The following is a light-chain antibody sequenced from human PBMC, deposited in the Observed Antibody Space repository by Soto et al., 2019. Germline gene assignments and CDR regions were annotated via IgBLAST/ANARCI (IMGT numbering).Light chain of an antibody. J-gene: IGKJ4*01. CDR2: DVS. CDR3: QQYFSYPLT. CDR1: QSPGTW. V-gene: IGKV1-5*01. Sequence: DIQMTQSPSTLSASVGDRVIITCRASQSPGTWLAWYQQKPGTAPVLLIYDVSKLESGVPSRFSGRGSGTEFTLTISSLQPDDFATYYCQQYFSYPLTFGGGTKVELK.